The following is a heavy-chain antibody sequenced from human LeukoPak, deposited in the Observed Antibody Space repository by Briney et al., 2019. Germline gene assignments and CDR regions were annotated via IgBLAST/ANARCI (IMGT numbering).Heavy chain of an antibody. V-gene: IGHV4-38-2*02. D-gene: IGHD2-15*01. Sequence: SETLSLTCSVSGYSINSGYYWGWIRQPPGKGLDWIGSIYHSGSTYYNPSLKRRVTISVDTSKNQFSLKLNSVTAADTAVYYCARGGVVAAPGDAFDIWGQGTMVSVS. CDR1: GYSINSGYY. J-gene: IGHJ3*02. CDR3: ARGGVVAAPGDAFDI. CDR2: IYHSGST.